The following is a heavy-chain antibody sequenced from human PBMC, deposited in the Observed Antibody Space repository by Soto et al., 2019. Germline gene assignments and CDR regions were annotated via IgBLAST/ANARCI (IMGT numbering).Heavy chain of an antibody. D-gene: IGHD3-10*01. CDR2: ISGSGGST. V-gene: IGHV3-23*01. Sequence: GGSLRLSCAASGFPFSIYAMSWVRQSPGKGLEWVSAISGSGGSTYYADSVKGRFTISRDNSKNTLYLQMNSLRAEDTAVYYCAKGTGMVRLDYWGQGILVAVSS. CDR3: AKGTGMVRLDY. J-gene: IGHJ4*02. CDR1: GFPFSIYA.